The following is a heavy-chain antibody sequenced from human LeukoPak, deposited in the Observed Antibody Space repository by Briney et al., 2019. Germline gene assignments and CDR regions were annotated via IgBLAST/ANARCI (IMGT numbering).Heavy chain of an antibody. CDR2: TYYRSKWYN. V-gene: IGHV6-1*01. CDR3: ARDLPYSSSWYNWFDL. CDR1: GDSVSSNSAA. Sequence: SQTLSLTCAISGDSVSSNSAAWNWIRQSPSRGLEWLGRTYYRSKWYNDYAVSVKSRITINPDTSKNQFSLELNSVTPEDTAVYYCARDLPYSSSWYNWFDLWGQGTLVTVSS. J-gene: IGHJ5*02. D-gene: IGHD6-13*01.